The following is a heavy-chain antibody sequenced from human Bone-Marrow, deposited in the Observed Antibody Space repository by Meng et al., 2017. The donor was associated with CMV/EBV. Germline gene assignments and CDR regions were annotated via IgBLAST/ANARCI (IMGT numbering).Heavy chain of an antibody. CDR2: VYYNGSP. V-gene: IGHV4-39*01. Sequence: SETLSLTCTVSGVSITSDHYWGWIRQPPGKGLEWIGSVYYNGSPYYSPSLKGRVIISVDTSKNEFSLMVTSVTAADTATYYCARPTGSFGNYAYWGQGILVTVSS. CDR1: GVSITSDHY. J-gene: IGHJ4*02. D-gene: IGHD3-10*01. CDR3: ARPTGSFGNYAY.